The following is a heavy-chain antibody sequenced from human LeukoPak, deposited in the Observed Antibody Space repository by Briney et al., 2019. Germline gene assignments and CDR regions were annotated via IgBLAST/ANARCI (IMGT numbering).Heavy chain of an antibody. CDR2: ISYDGSNK. D-gene: IGHD1-26*01. CDR3: AKPQYTGNHWPFVY. V-gene: IGHV3-30*18. CDR1: GFTFSSYG. J-gene: IGHJ4*02. Sequence: GGSLRLSCAASGFTFSSYGMHWVRQAPGKRLEWVAAISYDGSNKYFADSVKGRFTISRDNSKSTLYLQMNSLRVEDTAVYYCAKPQYTGNHWPFVYWGQGTLVTVSS.